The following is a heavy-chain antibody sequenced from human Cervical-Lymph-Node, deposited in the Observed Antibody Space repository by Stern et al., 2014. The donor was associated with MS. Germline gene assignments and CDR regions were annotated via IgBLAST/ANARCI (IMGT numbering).Heavy chain of an antibody. J-gene: IGHJ6*02. CDR3: ARDSHFAMDV. Sequence: EDQLVESGGGLVKPGGSLRLSCEASGFTFSTYTMNWVRQAPGKGLEWVSSITVSSAYKHYADSVKGRFTISRDNTKNSVFLQMNSLRAEDTAVYYCARDSHFAMDVWGQGTTVTVSS. V-gene: IGHV3-21*01. CDR1: GFTFSTYT. CDR2: ITVSSAYK.